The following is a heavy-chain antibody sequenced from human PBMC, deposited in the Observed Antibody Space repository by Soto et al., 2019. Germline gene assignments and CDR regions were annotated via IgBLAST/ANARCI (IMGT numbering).Heavy chain of an antibody. D-gene: IGHD2-2*01. CDR2: ISTRSTYI. J-gene: IGHJ4*01. CDR3: VRGRGYCSSTSCYVYFDY. Sequence: PGGSLRLSCAASDLTLSPYTMSWVRQVPGKGLEWVSSISTRSTYIYYADSVKGRFTISRDNAKNSLSLQMNSLRAEDTAVYYCVRGRGYCSSTSCYVYFDYWGQGNLVTVSS. V-gene: IGHV3-21*01. CDR1: DLTLSPYT.